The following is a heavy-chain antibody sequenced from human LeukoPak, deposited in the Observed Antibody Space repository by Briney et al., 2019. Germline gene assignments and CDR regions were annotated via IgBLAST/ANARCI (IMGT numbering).Heavy chain of an antibody. CDR2: IYYSGST. V-gene: IGHV4-59*01. CDR1: GGSISSYY. D-gene: IGHD5-18*01. CDR3: ARDLRAMGYGMDV. J-gene: IGHJ6*02. Sequence: SETLSLTCTVSGGSISSYYWSWIRQPPGKGLEWIGYIYYSGSTNYNPSLKSRVTISVDTSKNQFSLKLSSVTAADTAVYYCARDLRAMGYGMDVWGQGTTVTVSS.